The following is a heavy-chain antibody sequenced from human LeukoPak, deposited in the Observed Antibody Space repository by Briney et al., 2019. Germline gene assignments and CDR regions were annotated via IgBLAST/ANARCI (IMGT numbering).Heavy chain of an antibody. CDR1: GGSISSYY. J-gene: IGHJ5*02. CDR3: ASVSSSAYNWFDP. CDR2: IYYSGST. Sequence: SETLSLTCTVSGGSISSYYWSWIRQPPGKGLEWIGYIYYSGSTNYNPSLKSRVTISVDTSKNQFSLKLSSVTAADTAVYYCASVSSSAYNWFDPWGQGTLVTVSS. D-gene: IGHD6-13*01. V-gene: IGHV4-59*12.